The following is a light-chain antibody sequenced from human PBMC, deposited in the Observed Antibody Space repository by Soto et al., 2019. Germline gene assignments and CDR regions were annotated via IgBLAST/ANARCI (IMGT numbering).Light chain of an antibody. CDR3: QQYNGWPRT. CDR2: GAS. CDR1: QSVANN. J-gene: IGKJ1*01. V-gene: IGKV3-15*01. Sequence: EIVMTQSPVTLSLSPGDRTTLSCRASQSVANNLAWFQQRPGQAPRLLVYGASATATGIPARFSGSGSGTELTLTISSLQSEDFAVYYCQQYNGWPRTFGQGTKVEIK.